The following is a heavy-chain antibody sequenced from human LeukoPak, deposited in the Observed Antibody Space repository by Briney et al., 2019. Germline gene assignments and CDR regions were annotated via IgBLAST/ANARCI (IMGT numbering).Heavy chain of an antibody. Sequence: GGSLRLSCAASGFTFSSYAMSWVRQAPGKGLEWVSAISGSGGSTCYADSVKGRFTISRDNSRDRLYLETNSLRAEDTAVYYCARDRMGAIMYFDVWGRGTLVTVSS. CDR1: GFTFSSYA. J-gene: IGHJ2*01. V-gene: IGHV3-23*01. CDR2: ISGSGGST. D-gene: IGHD3-10*01. CDR3: ARDRMGAIMYFDV.